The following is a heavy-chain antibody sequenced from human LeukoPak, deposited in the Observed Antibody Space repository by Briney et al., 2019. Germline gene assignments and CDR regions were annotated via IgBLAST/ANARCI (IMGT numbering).Heavy chain of an antibody. CDR3: ARGDSSGWYPFDY. J-gene: IGHJ4*02. CDR1: GGSISSYY. V-gene: IGHV4-59*01. Sequence: SETLSLTCTVSGGSISSYYWSWIRQPPGKGLEWIGYIYYSGSTNYNPSLKSRVTISVDTSRNQFSLKLSSVTAADTAVYYCARGDSSGWYPFDYWGQGTLVTDSS. D-gene: IGHD6-19*01. CDR2: IYYSGST.